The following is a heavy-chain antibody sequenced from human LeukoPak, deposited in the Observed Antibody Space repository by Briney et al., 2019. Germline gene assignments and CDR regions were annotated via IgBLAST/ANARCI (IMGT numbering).Heavy chain of an antibody. Sequence: SGGSLRLSCAASGFTFSSYWMSWVRQAPGKGLEWVANIKQDGSEKYYVDSVKGRFTISRDNAKNSLYLQMNSLRAEDTAVYYCARVEFYYDSSGYWFPDYYYYYMDVWGKGTTVTVSS. CDR3: ARVEFYYDSSGYWFPDYYYYYMDV. D-gene: IGHD3-22*01. V-gene: IGHV3-7*01. CDR2: IKQDGSEK. J-gene: IGHJ6*03. CDR1: GFTFSSYW.